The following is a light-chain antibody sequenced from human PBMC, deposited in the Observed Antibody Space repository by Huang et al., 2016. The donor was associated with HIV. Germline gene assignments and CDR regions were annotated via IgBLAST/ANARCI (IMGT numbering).Light chain of an antibody. V-gene: IGKV1-27*01. Sequence: RVTITCRASQGITNYLAWYQQKPGKVPRLLIYAASTLQSGVPSRFRGSGSGTDFTLTISSLQPEDVATYYCQKYNSAPQAFGQGTKVEIK. CDR3: QKYNSAPQA. CDR2: AAS. CDR1: QGITNY. J-gene: IGKJ1*01.